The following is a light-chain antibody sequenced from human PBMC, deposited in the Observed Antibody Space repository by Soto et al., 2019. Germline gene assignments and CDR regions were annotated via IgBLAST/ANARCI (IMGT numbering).Light chain of an antibody. J-gene: IGKJ1*01. CDR1: QSVGTN. Sequence: EIVMTQSPVILSVSPGERATLSCRASQSVGTNLAWNQHKPGQAPRLRISGAATRATGIPDRCSGRGTGTEFTLTVSSLQSEDFAVYYCQQDNNWARTFGQGTKVEIK. CDR3: QQDNNWART. CDR2: GAA. V-gene: IGKV3-15*01.